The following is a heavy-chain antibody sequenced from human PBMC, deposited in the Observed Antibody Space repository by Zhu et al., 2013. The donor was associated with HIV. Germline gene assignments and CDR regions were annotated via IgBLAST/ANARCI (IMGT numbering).Heavy chain of an antibody. CDR2: FYYSGST. CDR3: ACIAAAGTPGVPPNYYFDY. J-gene: IGHJ4*02. CDR1: GGSIRSYY. D-gene: IGHD6-13*01. Sequence: VQLQESGPGLVKPSETLSLACTVSGGSIRSYYWSWIRQPPGKGLEWIGLFYYSGSTNYNPSLKSRVTIPVDTSKNQFSLKLSSVTAADTAVYYCACIAAAGTPGVPPNYYFDYWGQGTLVTVSS. V-gene: IGHV4-59*01.